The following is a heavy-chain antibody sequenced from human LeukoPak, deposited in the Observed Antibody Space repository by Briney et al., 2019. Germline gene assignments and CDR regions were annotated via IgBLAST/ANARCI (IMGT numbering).Heavy chain of an antibody. D-gene: IGHD3-22*01. J-gene: IGHJ4*02. V-gene: IGHV1-2*02. Sequence: ASVKVSCKASGYTFTGYYMHWVRQAPGQGLEWMGWINPNSGGTNYAQKFQGRVTMTRDTSISTAYMELSRLRSDDTAVYYCARGFPPRRQYDSSGYYSYYFDYWGQGTLVTVSS. CDR3: ARGFPPRRQYDSSGYYSYYFDY. CDR1: GYTFTGYY. CDR2: INPNSGGT.